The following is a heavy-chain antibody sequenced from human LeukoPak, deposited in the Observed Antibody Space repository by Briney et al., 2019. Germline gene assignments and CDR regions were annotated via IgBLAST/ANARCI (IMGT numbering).Heavy chain of an antibody. J-gene: IGHJ6*04. CDR2: ISSSSSTI. CDR3: ARGQVVGATFGMDV. Sequence: GGSLRLSCAASGFTSSNYNMNWLRQAPGKGLEWVSYISSSSSTIYYADSVKGRFTISRDNAKNSLYLQMNSLRAEDTAVYYCARGQVVGATFGMDVWGKGTTVTVSS. V-gene: IGHV3-48*01. D-gene: IGHD1-26*01. CDR1: GFTSSNYN.